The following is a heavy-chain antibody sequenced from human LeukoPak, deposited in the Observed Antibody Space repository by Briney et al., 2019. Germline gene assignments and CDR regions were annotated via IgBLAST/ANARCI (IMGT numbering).Heavy chain of an antibody. CDR2: INPNSGGT. Sequence: ASVKVSCKASGGTFSSYAISWVRQAPGQGLEWMGRINPNSGGTNYAQKFQGRVTMTRDTSISTAYMELSRLRSDDTAVYYCARAYSSSPFYNWFDPWGQGTLVTVSS. J-gene: IGHJ5*02. D-gene: IGHD6-6*01. CDR3: ARAYSSSPFYNWFDP. CDR1: GGTFSSYA. V-gene: IGHV1-2*06.